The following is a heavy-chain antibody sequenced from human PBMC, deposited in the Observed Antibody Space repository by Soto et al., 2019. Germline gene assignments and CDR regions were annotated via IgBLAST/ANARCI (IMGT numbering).Heavy chain of an antibody. Sequence: GSGPTLVNPTQTLTLTCTFSGFSLSTSGMCVSWIRQPPGKALEWLALIDWDDDNYYSTSLKTRLTISKDTSKNQVVLTMTNMDPVDTATYYCARIQAARNYYYYGMDVWGQGTTVTVSS. J-gene: IGHJ6*02. V-gene: IGHV2-70*01. CDR2: IDWDDDN. CDR1: GFSLSTSGMC. CDR3: ARIQAARNYYYYGMDV. D-gene: IGHD6-6*01.